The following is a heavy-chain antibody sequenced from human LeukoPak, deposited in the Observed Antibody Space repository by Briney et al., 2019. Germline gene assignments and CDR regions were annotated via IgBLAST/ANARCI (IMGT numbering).Heavy chain of an antibody. Sequence: SQTLSLTCTVSGGSISSGGYYWSWIRQHPGKGLEWIGYIYYSGSTYYNPSLKSRVAISVDTSKNQFSLKLSSVTAADTAVYYCARDSSGHSRFDPWGQGTLVTVSS. V-gene: IGHV4-31*03. CDR2: IYYSGST. CDR3: ARDSSGHSRFDP. J-gene: IGHJ5*02. CDR1: GGSISSGGYY. D-gene: IGHD3-22*01.